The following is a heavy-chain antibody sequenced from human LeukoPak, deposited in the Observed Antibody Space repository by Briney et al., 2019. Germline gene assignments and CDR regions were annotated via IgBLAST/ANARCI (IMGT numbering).Heavy chain of an antibody. CDR3: ARIAMFYYESSGYYSDS. V-gene: IGHV4-38-2*01. CDR2: IYHRGTT. D-gene: IGHD3-22*01. CDR1: GYSINSGYY. J-gene: IGHJ5*01. Sequence: SETLSLTCAVSGYSINSGYYWGWIRQPPGKGLEWIGSIYHRGTTYYNPSLKRRVSISVDTSKNQFSLKLSSVTAADTAMHYCARIAMFYYESSGYYSDSWGQGTLVTVSS.